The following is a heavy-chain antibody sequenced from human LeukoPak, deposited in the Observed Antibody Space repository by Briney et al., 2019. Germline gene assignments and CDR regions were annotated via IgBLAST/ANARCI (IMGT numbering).Heavy chain of an antibody. CDR1: GGSISSYY. V-gene: IGHV4-59*01. CDR2: IYYSGST. D-gene: IGHD3-22*01. Sequence: PSETLSLTCTVSGGSISSYYWSWIRQPPGKGLEWIGHIYYSGSTNYNPSLKSRVTISVDTSKNQFSLKLSSVTAADTAVYYCARAEGAYDRAFDTWGQGTLVTVSS. J-gene: IGHJ4*02. CDR3: ARAEGAYDRAFDT.